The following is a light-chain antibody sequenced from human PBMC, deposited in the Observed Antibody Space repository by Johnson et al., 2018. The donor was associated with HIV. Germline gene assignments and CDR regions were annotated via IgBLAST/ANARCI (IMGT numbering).Light chain of an antibody. V-gene: IGLV1-51*01. Sequence: QSVLTQSPSVSAAPGHKVTISCSGSSSNIGNNYVSWYQQLPGTAPKLLIYDNNKRPSGIPDRFSGSKSGTSATLGIAGLQTGDEADYYCGTWDNSLSTGAVFGTGTKVTVL. CDR2: DNN. J-gene: IGLJ1*01. CDR3: GTWDNSLSTGAV. CDR1: SSNIGNNY.